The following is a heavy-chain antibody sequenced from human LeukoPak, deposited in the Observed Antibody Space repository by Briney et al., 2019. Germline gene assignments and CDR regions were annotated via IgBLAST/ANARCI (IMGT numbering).Heavy chain of an antibody. Sequence: ASVKISCKVSGYSFTYYYMHRVQQAPGKGLEWMGLVDPEDGETIYAEKFQGRVTITADTSTDTAYMELSSLRSEDTAVYYCATGADNYGDYDGYYFDYWGQGTLVTVSS. V-gene: IGHV1-69-2*01. D-gene: IGHD4-17*01. CDR3: ATGADNYGDYDGYYFDY. J-gene: IGHJ4*02. CDR2: VDPEDGET. CDR1: GYSFTYYY.